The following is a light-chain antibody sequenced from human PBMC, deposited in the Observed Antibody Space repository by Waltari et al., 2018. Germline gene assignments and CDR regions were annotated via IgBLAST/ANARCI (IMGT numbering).Light chain of an antibody. J-gene: IGKJ1*01. Sequence: ERLITQSPATLSVSPGERATFTCSSSQSVSSNLAWYQLKPGQAPRLLISAASTRATGIPARFSGSGSGTDFTLTISSLESEDFALYFCQQYNKWPRTFGQGTKVEIK. CDR2: AAS. V-gene: IGKV3-15*01. CDR3: QQYNKWPRT. CDR1: QSVSSN.